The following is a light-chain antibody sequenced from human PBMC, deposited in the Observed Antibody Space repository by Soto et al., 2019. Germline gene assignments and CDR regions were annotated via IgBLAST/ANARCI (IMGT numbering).Light chain of an antibody. V-gene: IGLV2-11*01. Sequence: QSALTQPRSVSGCPGQSVTISCTGTNSDVGHYDYVSWYQQLPGKAPKLVIYGVTKRPSGVPDRFSGSKSGNTASLTISGLQAEDEADYHCCSYAGRYTAVFGGGTKVTVL. CDR1: NSDVGHYDY. CDR2: GVT. CDR3: CSYAGRYTAV. J-gene: IGLJ3*02.